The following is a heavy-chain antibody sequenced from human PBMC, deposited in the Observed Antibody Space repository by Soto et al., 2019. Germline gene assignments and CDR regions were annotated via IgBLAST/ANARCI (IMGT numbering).Heavy chain of an antibody. CDR1: GFTFSSYA. Sequence: QVQLVESGGGVVQPGRSLRLSCAASGFTFSSYAMHWVRQAPGKGLEWVAVISYDGSNKYYADYVKGRFTISRDNSKNTLYLQMNSLRAEDTAVYYCARVTVFVSDYESHWGQGTLVTVSS. J-gene: IGHJ4*02. V-gene: IGHV3-30-3*01. CDR3: ARVTVFVSDYESH. CDR2: ISYDGSNK. D-gene: IGHD5-12*01.